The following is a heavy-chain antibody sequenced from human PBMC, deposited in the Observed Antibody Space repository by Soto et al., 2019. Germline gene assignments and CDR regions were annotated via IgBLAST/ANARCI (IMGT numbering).Heavy chain of an antibody. V-gene: IGHV3-23*01. CDR1: GFTFSSYA. CDR2: ISGSGGST. D-gene: IGHD2-2*02. CDR3: AKDGCSSTSCYSTWFDP. Sequence: GGSLRLSCAASGFTFSSYAMSWVRQAPGKGLEWVSAISGSGGSTYYADSVKGRFTISRDNSKNTLYLQMNSLRAEDTAVYYCAKDGCSSTSCYSTWFDPWGQGTLVTVSS. J-gene: IGHJ5*02.